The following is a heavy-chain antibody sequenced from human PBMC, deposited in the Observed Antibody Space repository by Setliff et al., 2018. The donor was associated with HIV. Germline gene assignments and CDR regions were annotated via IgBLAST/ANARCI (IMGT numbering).Heavy chain of an antibody. D-gene: IGHD3-10*01. CDR3: ASFYGDYGY. Sequence: ASVKVSCKASGYSFTNYFMHWVRQAPGKGLEWMGRVDPEDGETIYAEKFQGRVTMTADTSTNTAYMELNNLRDEDTAVYYCASFYGDYGYWGHGTQVTVSS. CDR2: VDPEDGET. J-gene: IGHJ4*01. V-gene: IGHV1-69-2*01. CDR1: GYSFTNYF.